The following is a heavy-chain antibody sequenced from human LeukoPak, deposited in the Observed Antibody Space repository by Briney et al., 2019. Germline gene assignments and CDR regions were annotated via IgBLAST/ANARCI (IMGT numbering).Heavy chain of an antibody. CDR1: GFTFSSYA. CDR2: ISGSGGST. Sequence: GGSLRLSSAASGFTFSSYAMSWVRQAPGKGLEWVSAISGSGGSTYYADSVKGRFTISRDNSKNTLYLQMNSLRAEDTAVYYCAKERRYGVEWLVPFDYWGQGTLVTVSS. J-gene: IGHJ4*02. D-gene: IGHD6-19*01. V-gene: IGHV3-23*01. CDR3: AKERRYGVEWLVPFDY.